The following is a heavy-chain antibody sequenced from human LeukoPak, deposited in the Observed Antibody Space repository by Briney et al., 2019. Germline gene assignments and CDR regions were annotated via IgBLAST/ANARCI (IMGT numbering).Heavy chain of an antibody. V-gene: IGHV1-2*02. CDR1: GDTFTGYY. Sequence: ASVKVSCKASGDTFTGYYMHWVRQAPGQGLEWMGWINTNSGGKNYEQKFQGRVTMTRDTSISTAYMEPTGLTSDDTAVYYCARDRSAGVWDYWGQGTLVSVSS. J-gene: IGHJ4*02. D-gene: IGHD3-16*01. CDR3: ARDRSAGVWDY. CDR2: INTNSGGK.